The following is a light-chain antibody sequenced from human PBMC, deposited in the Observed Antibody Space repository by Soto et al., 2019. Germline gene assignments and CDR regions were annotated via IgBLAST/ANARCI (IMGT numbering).Light chain of an antibody. V-gene: IGKV1-5*01. Sequence: QMTQSPSTLSASVGDRVTITCRASHSISSWLAWYQQKPGKAPKLLIYDASSLQSGVPSRFSGSGSGTEFILTISSLQPDDFATYYCQQYNSYAQTFGQGTKVEIK. CDR3: QQYNSYAQT. CDR1: HSISSW. CDR2: DAS. J-gene: IGKJ1*01.